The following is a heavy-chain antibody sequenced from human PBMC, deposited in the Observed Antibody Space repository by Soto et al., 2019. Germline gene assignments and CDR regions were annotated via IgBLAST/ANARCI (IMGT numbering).Heavy chain of an antibody. V-gene: IGHV3-23*01. D-gene: IGHD3-22*01. CDR3: ARDPPSTTYHYDSSGYHSDY. CDR1: GFTFSSYA. CDR2: ISGSGGST. Sequence: GGSLRLSCAASGFTFSSYAMNWVRQAPGQGLEWVSAISGSGGSTYSADSVKGRFTISRDNSKNTLYLQMNSLRAEDTAVYYCARDPPSTTYHYDSSGYHSDYWGQGTLVTVSS. J-gene: IGHJ4*02.